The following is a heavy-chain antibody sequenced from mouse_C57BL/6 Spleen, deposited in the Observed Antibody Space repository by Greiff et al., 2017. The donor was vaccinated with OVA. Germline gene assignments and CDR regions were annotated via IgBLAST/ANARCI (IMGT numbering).Heavy chain of an antibody. CDR3: ARRFYGNYVYAMDY. D-gene: IGHD2-1*01. J-gene: IGHJ4*01. V-gene: IGHV1-50*01. CDR2: IDPSDSYT. CDR1: GYTFTSYW. Sequence: QVHVKQSGAELVKPGASVKLSCKASGYTFTSYWMQWVKQRPGQGLEWIGEIDPSDSYTNYNQKFKGKATLTVDTSSSTAYMQLSSLTSEDSAVYYCARRFYGNYVYAMDYWGQGTSVTVSS.